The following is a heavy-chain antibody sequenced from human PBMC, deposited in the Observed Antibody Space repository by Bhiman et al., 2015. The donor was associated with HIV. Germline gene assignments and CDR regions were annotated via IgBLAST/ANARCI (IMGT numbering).Heavy chain of an antibody. J-gene: IGHJ4*02. CDR3: ARDGNKPHIVVVIAPSRFFDY. CDR1: GFTFSSYA. V-gene: IGHV3-30*04. Sequence: VQLVESGGGVVQPGRSLRLSCAASGFTFSSYAMHWVRQAPGKGLEWVAVISYDGSNKYYADSVKGRFTISRDNSKNTLYLQMNSLRAEDTAVYYCARDGNKPHIVVVIAPSRFFDYWGQGTLVTVSS. CDR2: ISYDGSNK. D-gene: IGHD2-21*01.